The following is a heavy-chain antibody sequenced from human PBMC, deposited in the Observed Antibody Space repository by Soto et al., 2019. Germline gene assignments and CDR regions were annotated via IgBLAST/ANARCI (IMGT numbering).Heavy chain of an antibody. D-gene: IGHD2-21*02. Sequence: QVQLVESGGGVVQPGRSLRLSCAASGFTFSSYAMHWVRQAPGKGLEWVAVISYDGSNKYYADSVKGRFTISRDNSKNXLYLQMNSLRAEDTAVYYCARAYCGGDCSSDAFDIWGQGTMVTVSS. V-gene: IGHV3-30-3*01. CDR1: GFTFSSYA. CDR2: ISYDGSNK. CDR3: ARAYCGGDCSSDAFDI. J-gene: IGHJ3*02.